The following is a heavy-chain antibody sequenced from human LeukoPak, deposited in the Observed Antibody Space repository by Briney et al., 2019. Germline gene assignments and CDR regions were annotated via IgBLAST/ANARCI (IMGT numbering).Heavy chain of an antibody. D-gene: IGHD5-18*01. CDR1: GGTFSSYV. J-gene: IGHJ4*02. CDR3: ARDRRGYSYGYPDY. CDR2: IIPILGIA. Sequence: SVKVSCKASGGTFSSYVISWVRQAPGQGLEWMGRIIPILGIANYAQKFQGRVTITADKSTSTAYMELSSLRSEDTAVYYCARDRRGYSYGYPDYWGQGTLVTVSS. V-gene: IGHV1-69*04.